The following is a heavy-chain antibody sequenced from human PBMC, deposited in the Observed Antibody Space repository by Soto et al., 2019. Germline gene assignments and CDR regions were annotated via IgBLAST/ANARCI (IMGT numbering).Heavy chain of an antibody. J-gene: IGHJ6*02. Sequence: GGSLRLSCAASGLTFNRNGMHWVRQAPGKGLEWVAVIWYDGSKEYYSDSVKGRFTISRDNSKNMLYLQMNSVRVEDTAVYFWGGDGSAGNYFYYGMDVGGQGT. CDR2: IWYDGSKE. D-gene: IGHD3-16*01. CDR1: GLTFNRNG. CDR3: GGDGSAGNYFYYGMDV. V-gene: IGHV3-33*03.